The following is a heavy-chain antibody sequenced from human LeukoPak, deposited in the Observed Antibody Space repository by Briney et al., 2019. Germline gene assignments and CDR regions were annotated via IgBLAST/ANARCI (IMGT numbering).Heavy chain of an antibody. J-gene: IGHJ5*02. V-gene: IGHV4-4*07. CDR1: GGSISSYY. D-gene: IGHD1-26*01. CDR2: IYTSGST. CDR3: ARDRVVVGATYHNWLDP. Sequence: SETLSLTCTVSGGSISSYYWSWIRQPAGKGLEWIGRIYTSGSTNYNPSLKSRVTMSVDTSKNQFSLKLSSVTAADTAVYYCARDRVVVGATYHNWLDPRGQGTLVTVSS.